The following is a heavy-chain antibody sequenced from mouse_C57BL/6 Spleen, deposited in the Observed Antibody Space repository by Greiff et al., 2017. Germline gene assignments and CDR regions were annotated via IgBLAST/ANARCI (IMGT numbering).Heavy chain of an antibody. V-gene: IGHV1-69*01. CDR2: IDLYDSYP. CDR3: ASKAAHCFDY. D-gene: IGHD6-1*01. CDR1: GYTFTSYW. J-gene: IGHJ2*01. Sequence: QVQLQQPGAELVMPGASVKLSCKASGYTFTSYWMHWVKQRPGKGLEWIGEIDLYDSYPNFTQKFKGKSTLTVAKPSRTAYMQRSSPASENSAVYCGASKAAHCFDYWGQGTTLTVSA.